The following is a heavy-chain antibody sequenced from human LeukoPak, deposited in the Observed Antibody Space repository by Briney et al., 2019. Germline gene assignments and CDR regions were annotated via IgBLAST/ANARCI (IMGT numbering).Heavy chain of an antibody. V-gene: IGHV3-11*05. CDR1: GFTFSDYY. D-gene: IGHD2-2*02. Sequence: PGGSLRLSCAASGFTFSDYYMSWIRQAPGKGLEWVSYITTTSTYTDYADSVKGRFTISRDNARNSLYLQMNSLRPEDTAVYYCARDWYCSSSICYTDRNWFDPWGQGTLVTVSS. CDR2: ITTTSTYT. CDR3: ARDWYCSSSICYTDRNWFDP. J-gene: IGHJ5*02.